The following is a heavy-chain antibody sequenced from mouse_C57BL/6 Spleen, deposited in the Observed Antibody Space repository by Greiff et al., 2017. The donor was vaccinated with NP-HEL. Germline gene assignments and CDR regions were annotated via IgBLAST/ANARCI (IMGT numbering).Heavy chain of an antibody. CDR2: ISDGGSYT. CDR3: ARDGILFDY. J-gene: IGHJ2*01. CDR1: GFTFSSYA. V-gene: IGHV5-4*01. D-gene: IGHD4-1*01. Sequence: EVQLVESGGGLVKPGGSLKLSCAASGFTFSSYAMSWVRQTPEKRLEWVATISDGGSYTYYPDNVKGRFTISRDNAKNNLYLQMGHLKSEDTAMYYCARDGILFDYWGQGTTLTVSS.